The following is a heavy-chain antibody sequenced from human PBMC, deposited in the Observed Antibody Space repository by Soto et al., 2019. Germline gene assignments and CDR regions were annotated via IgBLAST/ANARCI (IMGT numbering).Heavy chain of an antibody. Sequence: QLQVQESGPGLVKPSETLSLTCTVSGGSVSSSSYSWGWIRQSPGKGLEWIGTIYSSENTYYNPTLLCRVPISVDPSMNEFAECLGFVAAPDTAVYYCPRLNGDCISTNCHGCYGMDVWGQGTTVTVSS. J-gene: IGHJ6*02. CDR1: GGSVSSSSYS. CDR3: PRLNGDCISTNCHGCYGMDV. V-gene: IGHV4-39*01. CDR2: IYSSENT. D-gene: IGHD2-2*03.